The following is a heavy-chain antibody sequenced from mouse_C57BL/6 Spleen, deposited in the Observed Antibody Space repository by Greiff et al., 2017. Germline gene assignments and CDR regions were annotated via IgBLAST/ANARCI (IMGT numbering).Heavy chain of an antibody. D-gene: IGHD1-1*01. J-gene: IGHJ4*01. CDR2: IWRGGST. CDR1: GFSLTSYG. V-gene: IGHV2-5*01. CDR3: AKKRIGGSSHYYAMDY. Sequence: VQVVESGPGLVQPSQSLSITCTVSGFSLTSYGVHWVRQSPGKGLEWLGVIWRGGSTDYNAAFMSRLSITKDNSKSQVFFKMNSLQADDTAIYYCAKKRIGGSSHYYAMDYWGQGTSVTVSS.